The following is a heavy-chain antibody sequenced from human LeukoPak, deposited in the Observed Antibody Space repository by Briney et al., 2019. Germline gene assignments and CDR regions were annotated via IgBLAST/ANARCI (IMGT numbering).Heavy chain of an antibody. J-gene: IGHJ5*02. CDR3: AKEVAVARGWFDP. D-gene: IGHD6-19*01. V-gene: IGHV3-30*02. Sequence: GGSLRLSCAASGFTFSSYGMHWVRQAPGKGLEWAAFIRYDGSNKNYADSVKGRFTISRDNSKNTLYLQMNSLRAEDTAVYYCAKEVAVARGWFDPWGQGTLVTVSS. CDR2: IRYDGSNK. CDR1: GFTFSSYG.